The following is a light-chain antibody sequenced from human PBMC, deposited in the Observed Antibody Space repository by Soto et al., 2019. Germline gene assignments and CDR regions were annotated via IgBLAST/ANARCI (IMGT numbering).Light chain of an antibody. CDR3: GSYAGSYPYV. J-gene: IGLJ1*01. Sequence: SVLPQPRSVSGSPGQSVTISCTGTSSDVGGYNYVSWYQQHPGKAPKLMIYDVSKRPSGVPDRFSGSKSGNTASLTISGLQAEKEADYSCGSYAGSYPYVSGTGTKVTV. CDR2: DVS. V-gene: IGLV2-11*01. CDR1: SSDVGGYNY.